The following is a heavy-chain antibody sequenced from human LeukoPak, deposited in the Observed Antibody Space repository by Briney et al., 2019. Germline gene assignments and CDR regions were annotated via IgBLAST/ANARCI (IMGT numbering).Heavy chain of an antibody. J-gene: IGHJ4*02. Sequence: SETLSLTCTVSGGSISSGSYYWSWIRQPAGKGLEWIGRIYTSGSTHYNPSLKSRVTISVDTSKTQFSLKLSSVTAADTAVYYCASGGSGSYLLDYWGQRTLVTVSS. CDR2: IYTSGST. CDR3: ASGGSGSYLLDY. D-gene: IGHD3-10*01. CDR1: GGSISSGSYY. V-gene: IGHV4-61*02.